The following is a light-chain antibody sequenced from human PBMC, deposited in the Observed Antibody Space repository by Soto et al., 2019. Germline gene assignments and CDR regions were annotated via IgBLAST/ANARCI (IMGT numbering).Light chain of an antibody. J-gene: IGKJ5*01. V-gene: IGKV3-11*01. CDR1: QSFRGL. CDR2: DAY. CDR3: QQYSKWPIT. Sequence: EVVLTQSPVTLSLSPGERATLSCRASQSFRGLLAWYQQKPGQAPRLLIYDAYNRATGIPARFSGSGSGTEFSLTISSLQSEDFAVYYCQQYSKWPITFGQGTRLEIK.